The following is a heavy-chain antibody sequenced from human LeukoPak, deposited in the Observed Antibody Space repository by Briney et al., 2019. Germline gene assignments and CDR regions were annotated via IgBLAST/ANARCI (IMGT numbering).Heavy chain of an antibody. CDR2: XNPNSGGT. J-gene: IGHJ4*02. CDR3: ARGSPYSSGWYEEYFDY. D-gene: IGHD6-19*01. CDR1: GYTFTGYY. Sequence: ASVKVSCKASGYTFTGYYMHWVRQAPGXXXXXXXXXNPNSGGTNYAQKFQGRVTMTRDTSISTAYMELSRLGSDDTAVYYCARGSPYSSGWYEEYFDYWGQGTLVTVSS. V-gene: IGHV1-2*02.